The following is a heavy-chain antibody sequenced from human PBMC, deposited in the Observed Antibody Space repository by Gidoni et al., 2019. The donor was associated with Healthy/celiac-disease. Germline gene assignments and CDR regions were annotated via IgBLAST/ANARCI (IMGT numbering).Heavy chain of an antibody. CDR1: GFTFSCYA. CDR2: ISSKGGST. J-gene: IGHJ4*02. D-gene: IGHD3-22*01. Sequence: EVQLVESGGGLVQPGGSLRPSCSPSGFTFSCYAMHWVRQAPGKGLEYVSAISSKGGSTYYADSVKGRFTISRDNSKNTLYLQMSSLRAEDTAVYYCVKDTYDSSGYLYYFDYWGQGTLVTVSS. V-gene: IGHV3-64D*06. CDR3: VKDTYDSSGYLYYFDY.